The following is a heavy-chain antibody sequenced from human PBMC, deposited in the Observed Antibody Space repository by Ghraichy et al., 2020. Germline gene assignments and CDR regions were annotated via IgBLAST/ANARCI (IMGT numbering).Heavy chain of an antibody. J-gene: IGHJ6*03. CDR2: IIPIFGTA. Sequence: SVKVSCKASGGTFSSYAISWVRQAPGQGLEWMGGIIPIFGTANYAQKFQGRVTITADESTSTAYMELSSLRSEDTAVYYCARDPRMGRSGWTGDYYYYMDVWGKGTTVTVSS. CDR3: ARDPRMGRSGWTGDYYYYMDV. D-gene: IGHD6-19*01. CDR1: GGTFSSYA. V-gene: IGHV1-69*13.